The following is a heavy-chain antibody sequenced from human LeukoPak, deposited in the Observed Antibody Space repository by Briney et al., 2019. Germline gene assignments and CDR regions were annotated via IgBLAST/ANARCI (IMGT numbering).Heavy chain of an antibody. CDR2: MFGNGGT. D-gene: IGHD1-26*01. V-gene: IGHV4-59*08. CDR3: ARQTAKKWDLPGSFDS. J-gene: IGHJ4*02. CDR1: GGSMSSDY. Sequence: PSETLSLTCSVSGGSMSSDYWSWIRQSPGKGLEWIGRMFGNGGTNYSPSFQRRATMSVDTSTRRLSLRLNSVTAADTAVYYCARQTAKKWDLPGSFDSWGQGILVTASS.